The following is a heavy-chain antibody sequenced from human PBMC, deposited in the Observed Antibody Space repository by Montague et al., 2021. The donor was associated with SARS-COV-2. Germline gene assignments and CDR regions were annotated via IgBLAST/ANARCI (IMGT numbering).Heavy chain of an antibody. CDR1: GFTFDGYA. CDR3: AKSSRIMEVADDAFDL. V-gene: IGHV3-43*02. Sequence: SRRLSCAASGFTFDGYAIHWVRQAPGKGLNWVSLISADGTKKYYADSVKGRFTISRDNTKNSLYLQMNGLTAEDTGLFYCAKSSRIMEVADDAFDLWGQGTMVSVSS. D-gene: IGHD3-16*01. J-gene: IGHJ3*01. CDR2: ISADGTKK.